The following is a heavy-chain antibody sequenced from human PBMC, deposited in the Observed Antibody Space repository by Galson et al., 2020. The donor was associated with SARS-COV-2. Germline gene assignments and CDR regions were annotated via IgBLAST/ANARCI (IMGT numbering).Heavy chain of an antibody. Sequence: ASVKVSCKASGYTFTSYGISWVRQAPGQGLEWMGWISAYNGNTNYAQKLQGRVTMTTDTSTSTAYMELRSLRSDDTAVYYCARETRGTGTTVERYYYYMDVWGKGTTVTVSS. CDR1: GYTFTSYG. V-gene: IGHV1-18*01. CDR2: ISAYNGNT. CDR3: ARETRGTGTTVERYYYYMDV. D-gene: IGHD1-1*01. J-gene: IGHJ6*03.